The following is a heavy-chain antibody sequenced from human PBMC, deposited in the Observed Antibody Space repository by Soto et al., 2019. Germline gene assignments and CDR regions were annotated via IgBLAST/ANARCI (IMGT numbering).Heavy chain of an antibody. D-gene: IGHD3-9*01. J-gene: IGHJ6*03. V-gene: IGHV1-24*01. CDR3: RVLRYFDWLPSYYYYMDV. CDR1: GYTLTELS. CDR2: FDPEDGET. Sequence: ASVKVSCKVSGYTLTELSRHWVRQAPGKGNEWMGGFDPEDGETIYAQKFQGRVTMTEDTSTDTAYMELSSLRSEDTAVYYCRVLRYFDWLPSYYYYMDVWGKGTTVTVSS.